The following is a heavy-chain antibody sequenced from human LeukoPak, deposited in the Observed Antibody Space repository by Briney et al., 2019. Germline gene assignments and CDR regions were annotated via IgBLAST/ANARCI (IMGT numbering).Heavy chain of an antibody. D-gene: IGHD3-16*01. Sequence: SETLSLTCTVSGFSISSSFSWGWIRQAPGKGLEWIGSISQSGRTYYNPSLKSRVTISVDTSKNQFSLKLSSVTAADTAVYYCARRFWGASYYYYYMDVWGKGTTVTISS. CDR3: ARRFWGASYYYYYMDV. J-gene: IGHJ6*03. V-gene: IGHV4-38-2*02. CDR1: GFSISSSFS. CDR2: ISQSGRT.